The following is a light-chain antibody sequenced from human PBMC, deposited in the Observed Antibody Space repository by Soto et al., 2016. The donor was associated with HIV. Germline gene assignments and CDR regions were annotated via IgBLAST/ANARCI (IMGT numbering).Light chain of an antibody. CDR3: QQYNSYWWT. CDR1: QSISSW. V-gene: IGKV1-5*03. Sequence: DIQMTQSPSTLSASVGDRVTITCRASQSISSWLAWYQQKPGTAPKLLIYKASSLESGVPSRFSGSGSGTEFTPTISSLQPDDFATYYCQQYNSYWWTFGQGTKVEIK. J-gene: IGKJ1*01. CDR2: KAS.